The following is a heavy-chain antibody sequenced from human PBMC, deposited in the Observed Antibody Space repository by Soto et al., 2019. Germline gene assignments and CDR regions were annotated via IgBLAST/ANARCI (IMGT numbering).Heavy chain of an antibody. J-gene: IGHJ4*02. CDR2: INSDGSST. CDR1: GFTFSSYW. Sequence: EVQLVESGGGLVQPGGSLRLSCAASGFTFSSYWMHWVRQAPGKGLVWVSRINSDGSSTSYADSVKGRFTISRDNAKNTVYLQVSSLSAGYTAVYYCAAAVAGPGAVGYWGQGILVTVAS. D-gene: IGHD6-19*01. CDR3: AAAVAGPGAVGY. V-gene: IGHV3-74*01.